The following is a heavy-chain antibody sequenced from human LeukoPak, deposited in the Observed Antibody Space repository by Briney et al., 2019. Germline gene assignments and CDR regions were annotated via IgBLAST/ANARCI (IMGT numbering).Heavy chain of an antibody. CDR1: GFTFSNYG. CDR3: ARDPSGSWNDVGTFDS. D-gene: IGHD1-1*01. V-gene: IGHV3-33*01. Sequence: GGSLRLSCAASGFTFSNYGMHWVRQAPGKGLEWVALLWYDGANKNYADSVRGRFTISRDNSKNTVYLQMTSLRAEDTALYYCARDPSGSWNDVGTFDSWGQGTLVSVSS. CDR2: LWYDGANK. J-gene: IGHJ4*02.